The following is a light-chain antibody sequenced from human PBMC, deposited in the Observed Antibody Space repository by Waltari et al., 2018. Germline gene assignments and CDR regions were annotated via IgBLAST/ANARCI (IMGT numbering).Light chain of an antibody. J-gene: IGKJ1*01. CDR1: QGVSKY. CDR2: HAS. CDR3: QKYDRLPAT. V-gene: IGKV3-20*01. Sequence: EVVLTQSPGSLSLSPGERATLSCRASQGVSKYLAWYQKKPGQAPRLLIDHASSRATGLPDRFSGSGFGTDFSLTISRLEPEVFAVYYCQKYDRLPATFGQGTKVEIK.